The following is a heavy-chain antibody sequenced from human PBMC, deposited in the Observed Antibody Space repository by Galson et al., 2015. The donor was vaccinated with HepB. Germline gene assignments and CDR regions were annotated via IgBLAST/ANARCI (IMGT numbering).Heavy chain of an antibody. CDR1: GFTFSSYA. D-gene: IGHD3-22*01. CDR3: AKRSGVNYYDSIVYYHFDY. CDR2: ISASGSST. V-gene: IGHV3-23*01. Sequence: SLRLPCAASGFTFSSYAMSWVRQAPGKGLDWVSLISASGSSTYYADSVKGRFTISRDNSKNTLYLQMNSLRADDTAVYYCAKRSGVNYYDSIVYYHFDYWGQGTLVTVSS. J-gene: IGHJ4*02.